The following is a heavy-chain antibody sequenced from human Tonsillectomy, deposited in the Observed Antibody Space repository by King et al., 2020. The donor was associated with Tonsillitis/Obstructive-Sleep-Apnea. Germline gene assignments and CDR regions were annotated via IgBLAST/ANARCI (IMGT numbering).Heavy chain of an antibody. CDR3: AKDIRSSYYYYMDV. CDR1: GFSFDDYA. V-gene: IGHV3-9*01. J-gene: IGHJ6*03. Sequence: VQLVESGGGLVQPGRSLRLSCAASGFSFDDYAMHWVRQAPGKGLEWVSGISWNSGGIGYADSVKGRFTISRDNAKNSLYLQMNSLRAEDTALYYCAKDIRSSYYYYMDVWGKGTTVTVPS. CDR2: ISWNSGGI.